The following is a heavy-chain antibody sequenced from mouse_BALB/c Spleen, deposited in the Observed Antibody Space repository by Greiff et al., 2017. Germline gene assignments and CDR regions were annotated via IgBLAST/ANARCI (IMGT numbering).Heavy chain of an antibody. CDR2: ISSGSSTI. CDR1: GFTFSSFG. CDR3: ARVLRGYFDY. Sequence: EVKLQESGGGLVQPGGSRKLSCAASGFTFSSFGMHWVRQAPEKGLEWVAYISSGSSTIYYADTVKGRFTISRDNPKNTLFLQMTSLRSEDTAMYYCARVLRGYFDYWGQGTTLTVSS. D-gene: IGHD1-1*01. V-gene: IGHV5-17*02. J-gene: IGHJ2*01.